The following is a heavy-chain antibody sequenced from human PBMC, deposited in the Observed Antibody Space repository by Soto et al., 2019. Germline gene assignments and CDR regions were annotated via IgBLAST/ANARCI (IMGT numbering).Heavy chain of an antibody. V-gene: IGHV3-66*01. CDR2: IYTAGST. CDR1: GFTVSSNY. J-gene: IGHJ4*02. Sequence: PGGSLRLSCAASGFTVSSNYMSWVRQAPGKGLEWVSVIYTAGSTYYADSVKGRFTISRDNSKNTLYLQMSSLRAEDTAVYYCVNGAGTYDFWSGPLTYYFDYWGQGTLVTVSS. D-gene: IGHD3-3*01. CDR3: VNGAGTYDFWSGPLTYYFDY.